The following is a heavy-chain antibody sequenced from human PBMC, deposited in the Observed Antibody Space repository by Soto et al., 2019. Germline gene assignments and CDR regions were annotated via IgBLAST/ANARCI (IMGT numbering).Heavy chain of an antibody. D-gene: IGHD2-21*02. J-gene: IGHJ5*02. Sequence: QVQLVESGGGVVQPGRALRLSCAASEFAFSTHAMHWVRQAPGEGLEWVAVISYDGTNKYYADSVKGRFTISRDNSRSTLYLQMNSLRIEDTAVYYCSASRDYNWFDPWGQGTLVSVS. CDR3: SASRDYNWFDP. CDR2: ISYDGTNK. CDR1: EFAFSTHA. V-gene: IGHV3-30-3*01.